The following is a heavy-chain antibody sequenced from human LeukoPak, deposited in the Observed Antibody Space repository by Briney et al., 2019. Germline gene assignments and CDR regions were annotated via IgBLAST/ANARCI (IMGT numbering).Heavy chain of an antibody. Sequence: GGSLRLSCAASGFTFSSYEMNWVRQAPGKGLEWVSAISDSGGNTFYADSVKGRFTISRDNSRNTLYLQMNSLRAEDTAIYYCAKDEGRDYFDYWGQGTLVTVSS. CDR1: GFTFSSYE. CDR2: ISDSGGNT. V-gene: IGHV3-23*01. CDR3: AKDEGRDYFDY. J-gene: IGHJ4*02. D-gene: IGHD3-10*01.